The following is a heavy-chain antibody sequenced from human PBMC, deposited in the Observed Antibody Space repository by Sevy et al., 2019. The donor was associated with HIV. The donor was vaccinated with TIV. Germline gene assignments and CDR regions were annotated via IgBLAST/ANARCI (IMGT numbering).Heavy chain of an antibody. V-gene: IGHV3-30*04. Sequence: GSLRLSCAASGLAFSSYAMHWVRQAPDKGLEWVAVISYVGSNQDYADSVKGRFTISRDNSKNTLYLQMNSLRVEDTAVYYCARFPPERAFDIWGQGTMVTVSS. J-gene: IGHJ3*02. CDR1: GLAFSSYA. CDR2: ISYVGSNQ. CDR3: ARFPPERAFDI.